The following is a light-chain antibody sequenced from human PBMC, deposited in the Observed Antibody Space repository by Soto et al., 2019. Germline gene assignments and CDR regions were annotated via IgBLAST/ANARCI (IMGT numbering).Light chain of an antibody. V-gene: IGKV3D-15*01. CDR3: QQYNNWPLT. Sequence: IVIPQSPATLSVSPGDRATLSCRASQSVYNDLAWYQQKPGQPPRLLIYDASTRATGIPARFSGSQSGTEFTLTISSLLSEDFAVYSCQQYNNWPLTFGGGTKV. CDR1: QSVYND. J-gene: IGKJ4*01. CDR2: DAS.